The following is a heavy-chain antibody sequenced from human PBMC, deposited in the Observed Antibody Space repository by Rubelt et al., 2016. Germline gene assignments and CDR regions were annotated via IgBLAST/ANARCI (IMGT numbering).Heavy chain of an antibody. Sequence: QVQLVESGGGVVQPGRSLRLSCAASGFTFSSYAMHWVRQAPGKGLEWVAVISYDGSNKDYADPVKVRFTISRDNSKNPLYLQMNSLRAEDTAVYYCARCWMVRGGGGYWGQGTLVTVSS. CDR1: GFTFSSYA. D-gene: IGHD3-10*01. V-gene: IGHV3-30*04. CDR3: ARCWMVRGGGGY. J-gene: IGHJ4*02. CDR2: ISYDGSNK.